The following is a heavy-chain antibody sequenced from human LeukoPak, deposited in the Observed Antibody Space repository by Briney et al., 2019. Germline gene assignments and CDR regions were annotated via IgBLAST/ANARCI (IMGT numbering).Heavy chain of an antibody. J-gene: IGHJ4*02. V-gene: IGHV1-2*02. CDR2: INPNSGGT. D-gene: IGHD3-10*01. CDR3: ARDRYYYGSGSYPSY. CDR1: GYTFTGYY. Sequence: ASLKVSCTASGYTFTGYYMHWVRQAPGQGLEWMGWINPNSGGTNYAQTFQGRVTMTRDTSIRTAYMELSRLRSDDTAVYYCARDRYYYGSGSYPSYWGQGTLVTVSS.